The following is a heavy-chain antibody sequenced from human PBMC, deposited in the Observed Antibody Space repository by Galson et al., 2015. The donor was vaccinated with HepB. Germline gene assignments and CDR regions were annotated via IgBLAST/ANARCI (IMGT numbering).Heavy chain of an antibody. V-gene: IGHV4-59*08. D-gene: IGHD3-9*01. CDR3: ARQGAVSYDFLTGYYSRSAFYSGMDV. J-gene: IGHJ6*02. Sequence: SETLSLTCIVSGGSIRDHFWSWVRQPPGKGLEWIGYIYDTGSTNYNPSLTSRVTISVDTSKDQFSLKLSSVTAADTAVYYCARQGAVSYDFLTGYYSRSAFYSGMDVWGQGTTVTVSS. CDR2: IYDTGST. CDR1: GGSIRDHF.